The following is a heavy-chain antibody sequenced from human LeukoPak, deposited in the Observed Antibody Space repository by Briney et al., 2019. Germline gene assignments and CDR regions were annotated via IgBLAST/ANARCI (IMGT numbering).Heavy chain of an antibody. CDR3: ATSYRNYGIDAFDI. Sequence: GGSLRLSCAASGFTFSSYEMNWVRQAPGKGREWVSYISSSTSTIYYADSVKGRFTISRDNAKNSLYLQMNSLRAEDTAVYYCATSYRNYGIDAFDIWGQGTMVTVSS. J-gene: IGHJ3*02. CDR2: ISSSTSTI. CDR1: GFTFSSYE. D-gene: IGHD4-11*01. V-gene: IGHV3-48*03.